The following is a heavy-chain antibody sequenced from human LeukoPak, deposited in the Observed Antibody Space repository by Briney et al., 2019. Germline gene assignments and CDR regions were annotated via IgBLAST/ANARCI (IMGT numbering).Heavy chain of an antibody. J-gene: IGHJ4*01. CDR1: GFTFSSYA. D-gene: IGHD3-16*01. CDR2: ITSSGGST. CDR3: AKDLSRRYYDVYYFAY. Sequence: PGGSLRLSCAASGFTFSSYAMSWVRQAPGKGLEWVSAITSSGGSTYYADSVKGRFTISRDNSKNTLYLQMHSLRAEDTAVYYCAKDLSRRYYDVYYFAYWGEASLLTVSS. V-gene: IGHV3-23*01.